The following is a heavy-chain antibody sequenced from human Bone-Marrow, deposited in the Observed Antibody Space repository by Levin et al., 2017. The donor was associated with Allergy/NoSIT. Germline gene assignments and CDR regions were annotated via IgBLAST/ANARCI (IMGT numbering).Heavy chain of an antibody. D-gene: IGHD2-8*02. CDR3: ARDLTVLYWGRVRLEGHGLDY. CDR2: IWYDGSNK. Sequence: PGGSLRLSCAASGFTFSSYGMHWVRQAPGKGLEWVAVIWYDGSNKYYADSVKGRFTISRDNSKNTLYLQMNSLRAEDTAVYYCARDLTVLYWGRVRLEGHGLDYWGQGTLVTVSS. V-gene: IGHV3-33*01. CDR1: GFTFSSYG. J-gene: IGHJ4*02.